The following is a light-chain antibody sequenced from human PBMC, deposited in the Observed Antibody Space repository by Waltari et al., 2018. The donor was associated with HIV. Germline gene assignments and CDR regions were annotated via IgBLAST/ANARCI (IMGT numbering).Light chain of an antibody. CDR1: QSVSSS. CDR2: GAS. V-gene: IGKV3-15*01. Sequence: EIVMQQSPATLSVSPGERATLSCRASQSVSSSLAWYQQKPGQAPRLLIYGASTRATGIPARFSGSGSGTEFTLTISSLQSEDFAVYYCQQYNNWYTFGQGTKLEI. CDR3: QQYNNWYT. J-gene: IGKJ2*01.